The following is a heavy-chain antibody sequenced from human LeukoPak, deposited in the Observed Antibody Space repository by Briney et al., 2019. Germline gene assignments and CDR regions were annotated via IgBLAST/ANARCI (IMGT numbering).Heavy chain of an antibody. CDR3: ARGEYSSSWHSEYFQH. CDR2: IWSDGSNQ. V-gene: IGHV3-33*01. J-gene: IGHJ1*01. CDR1: GFSFSSFG. Sequence: GGSLRLSCAASGFSFSSFGMHWVRQALGKGLEWVAVIWSDGSNQYYADSVRGRFTISRDNPKDTLYLQMNSLRVEDTAVYYCARGEYSSSWHSEYFQHWGQGTLVTVSS. D-gene: IGHD6-13*01.